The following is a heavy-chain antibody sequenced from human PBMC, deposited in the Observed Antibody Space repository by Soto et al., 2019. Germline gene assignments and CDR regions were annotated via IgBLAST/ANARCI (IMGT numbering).Heavy chain of an antibody. CDR1: GFTFSSYA. CDR3: AKDHRRGVGGSSGY. J-gene: IGHJ4*02. D-gene: IGHD1-26*01. CDR2: ISSSGGST. Sequence: AGGSLRVSCAASGFTFSSYAMNWVRQAPGKGLEWVSVISSSGGSTYYADSVKGRFTISRDNSKNTLYLQMNSLRAEDTAVYYCAKDHRRGVGGSSGYWGQGTLVTVS. V-gene: IGHV3-23*01.